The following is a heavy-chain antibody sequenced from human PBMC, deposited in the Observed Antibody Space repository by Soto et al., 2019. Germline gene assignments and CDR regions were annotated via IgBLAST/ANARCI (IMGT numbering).Heavy chain of an antibody. D-gene: IGHD1-1*01. CDR1: GGSFSGYY. V-gene: IGHV4-34*01. CDR2: INHSGST. Sequence: SETLSLTCAVYGGSFSGYYWSWIRQPPGKGLEWIGEINHSGSTNYNPSLKSRVTISVDTSKNQFSLKLSSVTAADTAVYYCARVEYKPLLPLYYFDYWGQGTLVTVSS. CDR3: ARVEYKPLLPLYYFDY. J-gene: IGHJ4*02.